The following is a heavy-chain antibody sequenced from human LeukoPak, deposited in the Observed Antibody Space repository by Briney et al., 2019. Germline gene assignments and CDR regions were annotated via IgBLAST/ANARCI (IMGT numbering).Heavy chain of an antibody. J-gene: IGHJ4*02. D-gene: IGHD5-18*01. Sequence: PGGSLRLSCAASGFTFSTYVMNWVRQAPGMGLEWLSGITGSDGNPYYADSVKGRFTISRDHAKSTLYLQMDSLRAEDTALYYCARVRAFSSAFDFWGQGILVTVSS. CDR1: GFTFSTYV. CDR3: ARVRAFSSAFDF. V-gene: IGHV3-23*01. CDR2: ITGSDGNP.